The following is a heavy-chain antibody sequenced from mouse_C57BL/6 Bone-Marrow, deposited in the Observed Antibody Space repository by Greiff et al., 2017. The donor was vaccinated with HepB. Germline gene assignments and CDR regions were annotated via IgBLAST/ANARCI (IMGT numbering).Heavy chain of an antibody. CDR1: GYSITSGYY. Sequence: DVQLQESGPGLVKPSQSLSLTCSVTGYSITSGYYWNWIRQFPGNKLEWMGYISYDGSNNYNPSLKNRVSITRDTSKNQFFLKLNSVTTEDTATYYCARDRGTVVAPYAMDYWGQGTSVTVSS. CDR3: ARDRGTVVAPYAMDY. CDR2: ISYDGSN. V-gene: IGHV3-6*01. D-gene: IGHD1-1*01. J-gene: IGHJ4*01.